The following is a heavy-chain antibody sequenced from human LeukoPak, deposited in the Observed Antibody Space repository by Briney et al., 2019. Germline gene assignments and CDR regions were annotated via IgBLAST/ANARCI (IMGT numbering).Heavy chain of an antibody. D-gene: IGHD2-15*01. CDR3: ARVASYCSGGSCYSYYYYGMDV. CDR1: GFTFSSYS. V-gene: IGHV3-48*01. J-gene: IGHJ6*02. Sequence: PGGSLRLSCAASGFTFSSYSMNWVRQAPGKGLEWVSYISSSSSTIYYADSVKGRFTISRDNAKNSLYLQMNSLRAEDTAVYYCARVASYCSGGSCYSYYYYGMDVWGQGTTVTVSS. CDR2: ISSSSSTI.